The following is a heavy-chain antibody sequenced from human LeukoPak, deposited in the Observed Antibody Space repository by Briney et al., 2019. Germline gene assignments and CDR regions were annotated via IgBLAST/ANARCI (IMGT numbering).Heavy chain of an antibody. CDR2: ICYSGNT. J-gene: IGHJ4*01. Sequence: SETLSLTCTVSGGSMSSSTCYWGWIRQPPGKGLEWIGTICYSGNTFYNPSLQSRVTISVDTSKNQFSLKLSSVTAADTAAYYCVKDRGNHVTDYWGHGTLVTVSS. V-gene: IGHV4-39*07. CDR3: VKDRGNHVTDY. CDR1: GGSMSSSTCY. D-gene: IGHD1-14*01.